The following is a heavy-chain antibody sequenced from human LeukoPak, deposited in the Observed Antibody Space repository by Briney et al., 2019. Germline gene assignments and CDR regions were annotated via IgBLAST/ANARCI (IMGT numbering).Heavy chain of an antibody. Sequence: SETLSLTCAVSGGSISSGGYSWSWIRQPPGKGLEWIGYIYHSGSTYYNPSLKSRVTISVDRSKNQFSLKLSSVTAADTAVYYCARLLTGMYAFDIWGQGTMVTVSS. D-gene: IGHD3-10*01. CDR3: ARLLTGMYAFDI. V-gene: IGHV4-30-2*01. J-gene: IGHJ3*02. CDR1: GGSISSGGYS. CDR2: IYHSGST.